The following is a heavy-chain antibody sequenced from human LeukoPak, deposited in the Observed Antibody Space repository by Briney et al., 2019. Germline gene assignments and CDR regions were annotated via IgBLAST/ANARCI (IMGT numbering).Heavy chain of an antibody. CDR2: IYPGDSDT. V-gene: IGHV5-51*01. Sequence: GESLKISCKGSGYSFTSYWIGWVRQMPGKGLEWMGIIYPGDSDTRYSPSFQGQVTISADKSISTAYLQWSSLKASDTAVYYCARPNYDFWSGYYFPVYWGQGTLVTVSS. CDR3: ARPNYDFWSGYYFPVY. D-gene: IGHD3-3*01. CDR1: GYSFTSYW. J-gene: IGHJ4*02.